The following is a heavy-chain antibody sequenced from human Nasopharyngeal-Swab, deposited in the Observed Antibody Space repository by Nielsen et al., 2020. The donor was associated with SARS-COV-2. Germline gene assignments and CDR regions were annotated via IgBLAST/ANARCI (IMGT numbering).Heavy chain of an antibody. Sequence: GSLRLSCTVSGGSISSSSYYWGWIRQPPGKGLEWIGSTYYSGSTYYNPSLKSRVTISVDTSKNQFSLKLSSVTAADTAVYYCARHASGYSSAVGWFDPWGQGTLVTVSS. CDR1: GGSISSSSYY. CDR3: ARHASGYSSAVGWFDP. J-gene: IGHJ5*02. CDR2: TYYSGST. V-gene: IGHV4-39*01. D-gene: IGHD6-19*01.